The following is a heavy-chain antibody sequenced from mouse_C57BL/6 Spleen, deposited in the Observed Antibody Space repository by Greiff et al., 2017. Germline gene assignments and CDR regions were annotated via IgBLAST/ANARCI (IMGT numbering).Heavy chain of an antibody. V-gene: IGHV3-6*01. CDR2: ISYDGSN. CDR1: GYSITSGYY. CDR3: ARAPHSNFDV. Sequence: VQLQQSGPGLVKPSQSLSLTCSVTGYSITSGYYWNWIRQFPGNKLEWMGYISYDGSNNYNPSLKNRISITRDTSKNQFFLKLNSVTTEDTATYYCARAPHSNFDVWGTGTTVTVSS. J-gene: IGHJ1*03.